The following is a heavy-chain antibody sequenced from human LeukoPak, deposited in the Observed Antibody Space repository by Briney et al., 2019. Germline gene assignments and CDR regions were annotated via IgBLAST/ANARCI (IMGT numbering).Heavy chain of an antibody. J-gene: IGHJ4*02. D-gene: IGHD3-22*01. CDR1: GFTFNDYD. Sequence: GGSLRLSCAASGFTFNDYDMRWVRQAPGKGLEWVSGINWNGGSTGYADSVKGRFTISRDNAKNSLYLQMNSLRGEDTALYYCAKDTRYDSCGYSRGFDYWGQGTLVTVSS. CDR2: INWNGGST. V-gene: IGHV3-20*04. CDR3: AKDTRYDSCGYSRGFDY.